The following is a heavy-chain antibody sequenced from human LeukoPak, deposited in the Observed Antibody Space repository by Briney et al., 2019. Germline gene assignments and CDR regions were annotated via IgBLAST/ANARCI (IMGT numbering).Heavy chain of an antibody. CDR2: IIPIFGTA. CDR1: GGTFSSYA. V-gene: IGHV1-69*13. J-gene: IGHJ6*02. CDR3: ARVVRGGYGMDV. Sequence: SVKVSCKASGGTFSSYAISWVRQAPGQGLEWMGGIIPIFGTANYAQKFQGRVTITADESTSTAYMELSSLRSEDTAVYYCARVVRGGYGMDVWGQGTTVTVSS. D-gene: IGHD3-10*01.